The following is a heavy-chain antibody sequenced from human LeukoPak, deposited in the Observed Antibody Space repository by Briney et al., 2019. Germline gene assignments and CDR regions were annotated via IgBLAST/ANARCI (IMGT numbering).Heavy chain of an antibody. CDR2: ISYDGSNK. J-gene: IGHJ4*02. CDR1: GFTFSSYA. CDR3: ARGIAGYCSSTSCYRGVTD. Sequence: GGPLRLSCAASGFTFSSYAMHWVRQAPGKGLEWVAVISYDGSNKYYADSVKGRFTISRDNSKNTLYLQMNSLRAEDTAVYYCARGIAGYCSSTSCYRGVTDWGQGTLVTVSS. V-gene: IGHV3-30-3*01. D-gene: IGHD2-2*02.